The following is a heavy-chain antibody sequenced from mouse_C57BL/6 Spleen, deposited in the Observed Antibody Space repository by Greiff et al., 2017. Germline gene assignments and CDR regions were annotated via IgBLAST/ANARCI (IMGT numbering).Heavy chain of an antibody. CDR1: AFTFSSYA. CDR3: ASNWDGYWYFDV. Sequence: EVHLVESGGGLVKPGGSLKLSCAASAFTFSSYAMSWVRQTPEKRLEWVATISDGGSYTYYPDNVKGRFTISRDNAKNNLYLQMSHLKSEDTAMYYCASNWDGYWYFDVWGTGTTVTVSS. CDR2: ISDGGSYT. V-gene: IGHV5-4*01. D-gene: IGHD4-1*01. J-gene: IGHJ1*03.